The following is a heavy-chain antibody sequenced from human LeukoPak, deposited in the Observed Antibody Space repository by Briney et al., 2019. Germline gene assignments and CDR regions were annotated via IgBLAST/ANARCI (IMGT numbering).Heavy chain of an antibody. J-gene: IGHJ4*02. V-gene: IGHV3-23*01. D-gene: IGHD2-21*02. CDR1: GFTFSSYA. CDR3: AKADRRLADCSGDCYRRFDY. Sequence: GGSLRLSCAASGFTFSSYAMTWVRQAPGKGLEWVSAISGSGGIPYHADSVKGRFTISRDNSKNTLYLQMNSLRAEDTAIYHCAKADRRLADCSGDCYRRFDYWGQGTLVTVSS. CDR2: ISGSGGIP.